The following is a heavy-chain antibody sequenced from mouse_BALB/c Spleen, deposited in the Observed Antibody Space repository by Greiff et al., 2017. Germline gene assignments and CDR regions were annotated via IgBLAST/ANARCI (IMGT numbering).Heavy chain of an antibody. CDR1: GYSFTDYI. V-gene: IGHV1-39*01. D-gene: IGHD4-1*01. CDR2: INPYYGST. CDR3: AILGGGD. J-gene: IGHJ2*01. Sequence: VHVKQTGPELVKPGASVKISCKASGYSFTDYIMLWVKQSHGKSLEWIGNINPYYGSTSYNLKFKGKATLPVDKSSSTAYMQLNSLTSEDSAVYYCAILGGGDWGQGTTLTVSS.